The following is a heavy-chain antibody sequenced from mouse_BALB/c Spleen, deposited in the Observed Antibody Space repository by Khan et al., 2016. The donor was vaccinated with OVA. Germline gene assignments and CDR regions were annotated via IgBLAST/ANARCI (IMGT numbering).Heavy chain of an antibody. J-gene: IGHJ3*01. CDR1: GYTFTSFY. Sequence: QVQLKESGAELVKPGASVRLSCKSSGYTFTSFYLYWVKQRPGQGLEWIGDINPNNGGTNFTEKFKGKATLTVDKSSSTAYMQLSSLTSEDSAVYYCTRSGYGGFAYWGQGTLVTVSA. CDR2: INPNNGGT. D-gene: IGHD1-1*02. V-gene: IGHV1S81*02. CDR3: TRSGYGGFAY.